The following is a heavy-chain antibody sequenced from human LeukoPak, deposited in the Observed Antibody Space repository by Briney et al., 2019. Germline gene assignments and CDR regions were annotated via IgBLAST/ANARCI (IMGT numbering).Heavy chain of an antibody. CDR2: ISGSGGST. CDR1: GFTFSSYA. D-gene: IGHD2-2*01. CDR3: AEADIIPAKYCSSTSCSYFDY. J-gene: IGHJ4*02. Sequence: GGSLRLSCAASGFTFSSYAMSWVRQAPGKGLEWVSAISGSGGSTYYADSVKGRFTISRDNSKNTLYLQMNSLRAEDTAVYYCAEADIIPAKYCSSTSCSYFDYWGQGTLVTVSS. V-gene: IGHV3-23*01.